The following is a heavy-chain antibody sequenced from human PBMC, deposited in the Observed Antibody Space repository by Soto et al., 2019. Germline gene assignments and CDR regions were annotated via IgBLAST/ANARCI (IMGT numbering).Heavy chain of an antibody. CDR1: GYTFTNYG. CDR2: INAGNGNT. Sequence: ASVKVSCKASGYTFTNYGISWVRQAPGQGLEWMGWINAGNGNTKYSQKFQGRVTITRDTSASTAYMELSSLRSEDTAVYYCARDLGGLPDYWGQGTLVTVSA. V-gene: IGHV1-3*01. J-gene: IGHJ4*02. CDR3: ARDLGGLPDY.